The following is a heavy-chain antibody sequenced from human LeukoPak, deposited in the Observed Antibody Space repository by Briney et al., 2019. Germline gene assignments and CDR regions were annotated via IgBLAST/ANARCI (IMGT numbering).Heavy chain of an antibody. D-gene: IGHD2-8*02. J-gene: IGHJ4*02. V-gene: IGHV4-59*01. CDR1: GGSISSYY. CDR3: AREDTGGLDY. Sequence: SETLSLTWTVSGGSISSYYWSWIRQPPGKGLEWIGYIYYSGSTNYNPSLKSRVTISVDTSKSQFSLKLTSVTAADTAVYYCAREDTGGLDYWGQGILVTVSP. CDR2: IYYSGST.